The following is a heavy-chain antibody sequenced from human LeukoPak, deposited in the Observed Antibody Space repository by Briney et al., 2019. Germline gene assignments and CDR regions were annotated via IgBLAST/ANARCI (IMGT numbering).Heavy chain of an antibody. CDR3: ARGRLTRNGFDY. D-gene: IGHD4-23*01. J-gene: IGHJ4*02. CDR1: GGSVSSGSYY. CDR2: IYYSGST. Sequence: SETLSLTCTVSGGSVSSGSYYWGWIRQPPGKGLEWIGSIYYSGSTYYNPSLKSRVTISVDTSKNQFSLKLSSVTAADTAVYYCARGRLTRNGFDYWGQGTLVTVSS. V-gene: IGHV4-39*07.